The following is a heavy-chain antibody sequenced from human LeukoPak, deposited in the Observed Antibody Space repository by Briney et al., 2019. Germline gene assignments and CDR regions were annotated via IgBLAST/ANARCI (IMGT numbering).Heavy chain of an antibody. V-gene: IGHV1-2*02. CDR3: ARDASYVKYYYDSSGYLHPDAFDI. Sequence: ASVKVSCKASGYTFTGYYMHWVRQAPGQGLEWMGWINPNSGGTNYAQKFQGRVTMTRDTSISTAYMELSRLRSDDTAVYYCARDASYVKYYYDSSGYLHPDAFDIWGQGTMVTVSS. J-gene: IGHJ3*02. CDR1: GYTFTGYY. D-gene: IGHD3-22*01. CDR2: INPNSGGT.